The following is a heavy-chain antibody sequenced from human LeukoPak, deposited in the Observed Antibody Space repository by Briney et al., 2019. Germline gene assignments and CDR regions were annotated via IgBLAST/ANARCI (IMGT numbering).Heavy chain of an antibody. Sequence: GGSLRLSCAASEFTFTDYYMSWIRQAPGKGLEWLSYISISGSTIYYADSVKGRFTISRDNAKNSLYLQMNSLRAEDTAVYYCARGPILNDCSSTSCYILDYWGQGTLVTVSS. CDR3: ARGPILNDCSSTSCYILDY. CDR1: EFTFTDYY. D-gene: IGHD2-2*02. V-gene: IGHV3-11*04. CDR2: ISISGSTI. J-gene: IGHJ4*02.